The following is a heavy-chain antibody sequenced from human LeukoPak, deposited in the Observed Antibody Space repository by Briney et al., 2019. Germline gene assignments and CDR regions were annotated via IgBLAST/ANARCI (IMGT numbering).Heavy chain of an antibody. CDR1: GYTFTGYY. D-gene: IGHD3-16*01. CDR3: TRDRLGGSGWFDP. V-gene: IGHV1-2*02. Sequence: GASVKVSCKASGYTFTGYYIHWERQAPGQGLEWMGWINPNSGGTNYAQTFQGRVTMTGDTSISTAHMELSGVRSDDTAVYYCTRDRLGGSGWFDPWGQGTLVTVST. J-gene: IGHJ5*02. CDR2: INPNSGGT.